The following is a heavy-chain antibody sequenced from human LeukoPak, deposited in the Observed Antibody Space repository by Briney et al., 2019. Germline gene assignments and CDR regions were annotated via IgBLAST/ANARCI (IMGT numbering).Heavy chain of an antibody. D-gene: IGHD2-21*01. CDR1: GGSISSYY. V-gene: IGHV4-59*01. J-gene: IGHJ3*02. CDR3: ASQIAYDAFDI. CDR2: IYYSGST. Sequence: SETLSLTXTVSGGSISSYYWSWIRQPPGKGLEWIGYIYYSGSTNYNPSLKSRVTISVDTSKNQFSLKLSSVTAADTAVYYCASQIAYDAFDIWGQGTMVTVSS.